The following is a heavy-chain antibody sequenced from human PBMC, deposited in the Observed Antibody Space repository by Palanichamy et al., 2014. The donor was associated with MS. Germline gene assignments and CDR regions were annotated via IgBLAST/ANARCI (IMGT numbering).Heavy chain of an antibody. CDR1: GFTFSTYW. J-gene: IGHJ4*02. CDR3: ARGWMVGERWGVSLDF. D-gene: IGHD5-24*01. V-gene: IGHV3-74*01. CDR2: ICGDGGET. Sequence: EVQLVESGGGLVQPGGSLRLSCEGSGFTFSTYWMHWVRQAPGEELLWVSRICGDGGETNYADSVKGRFTISRDNAKNTVYLQMNSLRVEDTAVYYCARGWMVGERWGVSLDFWGQGTRATVAS.